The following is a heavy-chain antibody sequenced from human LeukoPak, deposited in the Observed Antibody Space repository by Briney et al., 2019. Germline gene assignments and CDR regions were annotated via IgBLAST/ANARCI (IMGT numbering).Heavy chain of an antibody. Sequence: SETLSLACGVSGGSLSFYYWSWIRQSPGKGLEWIAEISQNGDSNYNMSLKSRVTISLDKSKNQFSLKLSSVTAADTAVYYCARDQVGYCSGGSCSYYYYYMDVWGKGTTVTISS. CDR3: ARDQVGYCSGGSCSYYYYYMDV. V-gene: IGHV4-34*01. CDR2: ISQNGDS. J-gene: IGHJ6*03. D-gene: IGHD2-15*01. CDR1: GGSLSFYY.